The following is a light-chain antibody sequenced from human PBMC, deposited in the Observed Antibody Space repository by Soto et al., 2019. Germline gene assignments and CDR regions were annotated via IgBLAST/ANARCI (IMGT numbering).Light chain of an antibody. V-gene: IGKV3-11*01. CDR3: QQRSNWSYT. J-gene: IGKJ2*01. CDR2: DAS. Sequence: TQSPATLSXXXXERATLSCRAXQSXXXXLAWYQQKPGQAPRLLIYDASNRATGIPARFSGSGSGTDFTLTISSLEPEDFAVYYCQQRSNWSYTFGQGTKLEIK. CDR1: QSXXXX.